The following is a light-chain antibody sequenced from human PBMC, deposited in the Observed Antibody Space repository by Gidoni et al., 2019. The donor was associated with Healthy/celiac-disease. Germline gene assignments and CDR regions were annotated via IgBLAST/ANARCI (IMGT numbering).Light chain of an antibody. CDR1: QSISSY. CDR2: AAS. Sequence: DIQLTKSPSSLSASVGDRVTITCRASQSISSYLNWYQQKPGKAPKLLIYAASSWQSGVPSRLSGSGTGTDFTLTISSLQPEDFETYYCKQSDRTLITYGQGTRLEIK. J-gene: IGKJ5*01. V-gene: IGKV1-39*01. CDR3: KQSDRTLIT.